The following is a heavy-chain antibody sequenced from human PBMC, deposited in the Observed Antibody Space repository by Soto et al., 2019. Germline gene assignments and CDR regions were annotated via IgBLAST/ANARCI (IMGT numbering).Heavy chain of an antibody. V-gene: IGHV3-23*01. CDR3: AKDVRGYXGYDQIDY. J-gene: IGHJ4*02. CDR1: GFTFSSYA. Sequence: EVQLLESGGGLVQPGGXLRLSCXASGFTFSSYAMSWVRQAPXXXLEWVSAISGSGGSTYYADSVKGRFTISRDNSKNTLYLQMNSLRAEDTAVYYXAKDVRGYXGYDQIDYWGQGTLVTVSS. CDR2: ISGSGGST. D-gene: IGHD5-12*01.